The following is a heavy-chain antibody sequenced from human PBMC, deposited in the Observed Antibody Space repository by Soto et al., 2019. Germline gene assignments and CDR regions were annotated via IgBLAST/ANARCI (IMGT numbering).Heavy chain of an antibody. V-gene: IGHV4-34*01. D-gene: IGHD3-3*01. CDR2: INHSGIT. CDR1: GGSFSGYY. Sequence: QVHLQQWGAGLLKSSETLSLICAVYGGSFSGYYWSWIRQPPGKGLEWIGEINHSGITNYNPSLKSRVTISVDTSKNQFSLNLTSMTAADTAVYYCARGSVDYNFWSGYYSRFYYFDFWGQGTLVTVSS. J-gene: IGHJ4*02. CDR3: ARGSVDYNFWSGYYSRFYYFDF.